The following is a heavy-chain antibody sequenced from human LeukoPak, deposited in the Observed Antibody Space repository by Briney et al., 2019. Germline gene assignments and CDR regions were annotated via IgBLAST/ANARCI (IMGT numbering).Heavy chain of an antibody. V-gene: IGHV4-39*01. CDR1: GGSISSSSYY. Sequence: PSQTLSLTCTVSGGSISSSSYYWGWIRQPPGKGLEWIGSIYYSGSTYYNPSLKSRVTISVDTSKNQFSLKLSSVTAADTAVYYCARSIAAAAHYFDYWGQGTLVTVSS. D-gene: IGHD6-13*01. CDR2: IYYSGST. CDR3: ARSIAAAAHYFDY. J-gene: IGHJ4*02.